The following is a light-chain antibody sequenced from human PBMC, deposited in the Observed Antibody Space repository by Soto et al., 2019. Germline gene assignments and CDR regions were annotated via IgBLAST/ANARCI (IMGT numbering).Light chain of an antibody. V-gene: IGLV1-47*01. J-gene: IGLJ3*02. Sequence: QAVVTQPPSASGTPGQRVTISCSGSSSNIGTNYVYWYQQLPRTAPKLLIYRNNQRPSGVPDRFSGSKSGTSASLAISGLRSEDEADYYCAAGDDSLSGPLFGGGTKLTVL. CDR1: SSNIGTNY. CDR2: RNN. CDR3: AAGDDSLSGPL.